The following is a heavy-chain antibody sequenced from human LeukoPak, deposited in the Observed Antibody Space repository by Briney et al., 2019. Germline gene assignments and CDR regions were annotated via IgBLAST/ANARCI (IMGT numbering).Heavy chain of an antibody. J-gene: IGHJ6*02. V-gene: IGHV1-8*01. Sequence: AASVKVSCKASGYTFTSYDINWVRQATGQGLEWMGWMNPNSGDTGYAQKFQGRVTMTRNTSITTAYMELSSLRSEDTAVYYCARLFPLEGPAAGTLYGMDVWGQGTTVTVSS. CDR3: ARLFPLEGPAAGTLYGMDV. CDR2: MNPNSGDT. D-gene: IGHD2-2*01. CDR1: GYTFTSYD.